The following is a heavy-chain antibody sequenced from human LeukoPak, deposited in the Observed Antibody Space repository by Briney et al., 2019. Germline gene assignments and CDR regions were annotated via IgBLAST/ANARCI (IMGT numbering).Heavy chain of an antibody. CDR1: GGSISSDSYY. D-gene: IGHD6-13*01. V-gene: IGHV4-39*01. Sequence: PSETLSLTCTVSGGSISSDSYYWAWIRQPLGKGLEWIASIYYSGSTYYNPSLKSRVTISVDTSRNQFSLKLSSVTAADTAVYYCASLAAAGLSEGYWGQGTLVTVSS. CDR3: ASLAAAGLSEGY. J-gene: IGHJ4*02. CDR2: IYYSGST.